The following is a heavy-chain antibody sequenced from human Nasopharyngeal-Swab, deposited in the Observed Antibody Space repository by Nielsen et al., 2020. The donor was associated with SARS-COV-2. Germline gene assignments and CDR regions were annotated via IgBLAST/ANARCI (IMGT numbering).Heavy chain of an antibody. D-gene: IGHD3-10*01. CDR2: IIPIFGTA. Sequence: SVKVSCKASGGTFSSYAISWVRQAPGQGLEWMGGIIPIFGTANYAQKFQGRVTIPADESTSTAYMELSSLRSEDTAVYYCARIMVRGVIISGYYCGMDVWGQGTTVTVSS. V-gene: IGHV1-69*13. CDR3: ARIMVRGVIISGYYCGMDV. CDR1: GGTFSSYA. J-gene: IGHJ6*02.